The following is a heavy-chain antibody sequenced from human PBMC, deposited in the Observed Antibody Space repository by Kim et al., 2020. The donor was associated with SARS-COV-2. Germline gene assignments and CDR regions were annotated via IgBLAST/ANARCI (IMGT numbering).Heavy chain of an antibody. CDR3: ARGRYSSSSGVFWFDP. Sequence: SLKSRVTISVDTSKNQFSRKLSSVTAADTAVYYCARGRYSSSSGVFWFDPWGQGTLVTVSS. J-gene: IGHJ5*02. D-gene: IGHD6-6*01. V-gene: IGHV4-31*02.